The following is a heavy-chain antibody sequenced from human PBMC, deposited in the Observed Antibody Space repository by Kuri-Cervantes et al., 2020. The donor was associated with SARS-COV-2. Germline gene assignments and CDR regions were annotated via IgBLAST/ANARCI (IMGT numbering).Heavy chain of an antibody. D-gene: IGHD1-26*01. Sequence: GGSLRLSCAASGFTFSNAWMHWVRQAPGKGLEWVAVILYDGSNKYYADSVKGRFTISRDNSKNTLYLQMNSLRAEDTAVYYCARDIVPVGATYDAFDIWGQGTMVTVSS. CDR3: ARDIVPVGATYDAFDI. V-gene: IGHV3-30-3*01. CDR1: GFTFSNAW. J-gene: IGHJ3*02. CDR2: ILYDGSNK.